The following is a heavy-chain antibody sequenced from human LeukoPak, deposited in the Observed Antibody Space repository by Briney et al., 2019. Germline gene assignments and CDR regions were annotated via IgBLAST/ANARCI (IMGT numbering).Heavy chain of an antibody. Sequence: PGGSLRLSCLAFGFTFSSYAIHWVRQAPGKGLEWVAVISNDGTGKLYADSVKGRFTISRDNSKNTVYLQMNSLTPEDTAIFYCARVRYSGYDSPTYFDYWGQGTLVTVSS. V-gene: IGHV3-30-3*01. J-gene: IGHJ4*02. CDR2: ISNDGTGK. CDR1: GFTFSSYA. D-gene: IGHD5-12*01. CDR3: ARVRYSGYDSPTYFDY.